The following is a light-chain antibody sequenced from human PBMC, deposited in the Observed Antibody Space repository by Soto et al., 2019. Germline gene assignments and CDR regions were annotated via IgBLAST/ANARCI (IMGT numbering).Light chain of an antibody. CDR3: QNYDSAPRT. V-gene: IGKV1-27*01. CDR1: QVIFNY. CDR2: DAS. Sequence: DIEMTQSPSSLSASIGDRVTITCRASQVIFNYLAWFQQKPGRAPQLLIYDASSLRAGVPSRFSGSRSGTEFTLTISSLQPEDVATYYCQNYDSAPRTFGQGTKVEL. J-gene: IGKJ1*01.